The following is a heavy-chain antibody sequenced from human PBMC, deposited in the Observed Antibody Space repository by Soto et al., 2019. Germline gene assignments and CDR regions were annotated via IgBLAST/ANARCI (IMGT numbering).Heavy chain of an antibody. Sequence: SVKVPCKASVGTFISYAISWVRQPPAQGLEWMGGIMPSFGTANYAQKFQGRVTITADESTSTAYMELSSLRSEDTAVYYCATPYYYDSSGYYYVGAFHIWGQGTMVTVSS. CDR1: VGTFISYA. CDR3: ATPYYYDSSGYYYVGAFHI. V-gene: IGHV1-69*13. CDR2: IMPSFGTA. J-gene: IGHJ3*02. D-gene: IGHD3-22*01.